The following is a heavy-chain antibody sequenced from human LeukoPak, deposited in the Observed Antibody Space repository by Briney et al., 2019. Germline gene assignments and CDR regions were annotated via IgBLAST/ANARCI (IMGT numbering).Heavy chain of an antibody. CDR3: AEDLSQRDDYSDSLFDY. CDR1: GFTFSSYA. D-gene: IGHD4-11*01. CDR2: ISGSGGST. Sequence: GGSLRLSCAASGFTFSSYAMSWVRQAPGKGLEWVSGISGSGGSTYYADSVKGRFTISRDKSKNTLYLQMNSLRAEDTAVYYCAEDLSQRDDYSDSLFDYWGQGTLVTVSS. J-gene: IGHJ4*02. V-gene: IGHV3-23*01.